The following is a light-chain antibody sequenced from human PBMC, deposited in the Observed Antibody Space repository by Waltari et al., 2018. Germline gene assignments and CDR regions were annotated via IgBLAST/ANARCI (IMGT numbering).Light chain of an antibody. CDR1: QTVSST. CDR2: GAS. J-gene: IGKJ2*01. CDR3: QQCNNWPYT. Sequence: EIVMTQSPATLSVSPGERAILSCRASQTVSSTLAGYQQKPGQAPMLLIYGASTRATGIPARFSGSGSGTDFTLTISSLQSEDFAVYYCQQCNNWPYTFGQGTRLEIK. V-gene: IGKV3-15*01.